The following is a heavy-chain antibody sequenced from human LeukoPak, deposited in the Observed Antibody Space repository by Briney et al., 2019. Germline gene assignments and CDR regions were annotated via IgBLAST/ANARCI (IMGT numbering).Heavy chain of an antibody. CDR2: IYYSGRT. CDR3: ARRRYYDGSGYLE. J-gene: IGHJ1*01. V-gene: IGHV4-39*01. Sequence: SETLSLTCSVSGDSFSRSDSYWDWIRQPPGKGLEWIGTIYYSGRTYYSPSLKSRDTMSVDPSNNQFSLTLRSVTAADTAVCYCARRRYYDGSGYLEWGQGTLLSVSS. CDR1: GDSFSRSDSY. D-gene: IGHD3-22*01.